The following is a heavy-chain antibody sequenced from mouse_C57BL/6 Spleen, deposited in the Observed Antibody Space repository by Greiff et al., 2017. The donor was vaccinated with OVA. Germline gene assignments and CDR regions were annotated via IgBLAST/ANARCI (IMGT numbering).Heavy chain of an antibody. CDR1: GFNIKDYY. V-gene: IGHV14-2*01. CDR3: ARSYYGSSSLAY. Sequence: VQLQQSGAELVKPGASVKLSCTASGFNIKDYYMHWVKQRTEQGLEWIGRIDPEDGETKYAPKFQGKATITADTSSNTAYLQLSSLTSEDTAVYYCARSYYGSSSLAYWGQGTLVTVSA. CDR2: IDPEDGET. D-gene: IGHD1-1*01. J-gene: IGHJ3*01.